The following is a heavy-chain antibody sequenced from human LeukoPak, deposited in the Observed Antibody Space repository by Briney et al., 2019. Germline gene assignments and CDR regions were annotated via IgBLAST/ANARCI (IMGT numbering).Heavy chain of an antibody. D-gene: IGHD6-13*01. V-gene: IGHV4-31*03. CDR1: GGSISSGAYY. CDR2: IYYSGST. Sequence: PSQTLSLTCTVSGGSISSGAYYWSWIRQHPGQGLEWIGSIYYSGSTYYNPSLKSRVTISVDTSKNQFSLKLSSVTAADTAVYYCARDLSSSWYDAFDIWGQGTMVTVSS. CDR3: ARDLSSSWYDAFDI. J-gene: IGHJ3*02.